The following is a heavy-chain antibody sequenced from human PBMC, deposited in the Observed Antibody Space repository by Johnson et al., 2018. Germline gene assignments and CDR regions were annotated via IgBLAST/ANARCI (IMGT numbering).Heavy chain of an antibody. V-gene: IGHV3-9*01. D-gene: IGHD3-9*01. CDR3: AKDMRPGAYDIFDAFDI. CDR2: ITWNSGRI. CDR1: GFTFNDYA. Sequence: EVQLLESGGGLVQPGRSXRVSCATSGFTFNDYAMHWVRQAPGKGLEWVSGITWNSGRIGYADSVKGRFRISRDNAQTAGYLQMKGLKTGDTALYYCAKDMRPGAYDIFDAFDIWGQGTMVTVSS. J-gene: IGHJ3*02.